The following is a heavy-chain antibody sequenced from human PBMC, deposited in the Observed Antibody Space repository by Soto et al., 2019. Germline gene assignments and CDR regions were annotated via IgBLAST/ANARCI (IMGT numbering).Heavy chain of an antibody. CDR1: GGTFNVYT. Sequence: QVQLVQSGAEVKKPGSSVKVSCKASGGTFNVYTIIWVRQAPGQGLEWMGRIIPMLAITNYAQRFQGRVTVTADTYTTTAYMELSSLTSEDTAVYYCALGSWSGETFDIWGQGTLVTVSS. CDR2: IIPMLAIT. D-gene: IGHD6-13*01. CDR3: ALGSWSGETFDI. V-gene: IGHV1-69*02. J-gene: IGHJ3*02.